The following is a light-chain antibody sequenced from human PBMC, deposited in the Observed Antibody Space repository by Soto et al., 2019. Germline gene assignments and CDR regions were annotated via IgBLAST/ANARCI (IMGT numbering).Light chain of an antibody. CDR1: QSVSSN. CDR3: QHYNNGTGI. V-gene: IGKV3-15*01. CDR2: GAS. Sequence: EIVMTQSPATLSVSPGERATVSCRASQSVSSNLAWYQQKPGHAPSLLIYGASTSATGIPAKFSGSGSGTEFTVTIGSLQSEDFAVYYCQHYNNGTGIFGQGTKLEIE. J-gene: IGKJ2*01.